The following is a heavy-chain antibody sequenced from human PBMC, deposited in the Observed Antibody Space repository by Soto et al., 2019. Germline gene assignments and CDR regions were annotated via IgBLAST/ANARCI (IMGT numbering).Heavy chain of an antibody. V-gene: IGHV3-30-3*01. CDR3: ARDDFPYSSGWDRGFCFDY. CDR2: ISYDGSNK. Sequence: GGSLRLSCAASGFTFSSYAMHWVRQAPGKGLEWVAVISYDGSNKYYADSVKGRFTISRDNSKNTLYLQMNSLRAEDTAVYYCARDDFPYSSGWDRGFCFDYWCQGTLVTVSS. CDR1: GFTFSSYA. D-gene: IGHD6-19*01. J-gene: IGHJ4*02.